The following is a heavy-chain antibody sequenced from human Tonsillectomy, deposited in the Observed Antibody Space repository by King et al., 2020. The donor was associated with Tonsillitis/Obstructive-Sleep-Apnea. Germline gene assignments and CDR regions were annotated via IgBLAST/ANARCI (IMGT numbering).Heavy chain of an antibody. J-gene: IGHJ6*03. D-gene: IGHD3-9*01. CDR2: ISHSGST. CDR3: ARRCCYGENWFYYYMDV. V-gene: IGHV4-34*01. CDR1: GGSFSGYY. Sequence: VQLQQWGAGLLKPSETLSLTCAVYGGSFSGYYWSWIRQSPGKGLEWIGEISHSGSTKYNPSLKSRGTISVDTSKNQVSLELNSVTAADTAVYFCARRCCYGENWFYYYMDVWGKGTTVTVSS.